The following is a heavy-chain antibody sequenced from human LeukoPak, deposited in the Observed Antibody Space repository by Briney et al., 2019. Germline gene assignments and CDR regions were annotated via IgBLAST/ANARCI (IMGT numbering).Heavy chain of an antibody. CDR2: IYYSGST. D-gene: IGHD3-22*01. Sequence: SETLSLTCTVSGGSINSYYWSWIRQPPGKGLEWIGYIYYSGSTYYNPSLKSRVTISVDTSKNQFSLKLSSVTAADTAVYYCARAPMIVVAYDYWGQGTLVTVSS. CDR1: GGSINSYY. V-gene: IGHV4-59*08. CDR3: ARAPMIVVAYDY. J-gene: IGHJ4*02.